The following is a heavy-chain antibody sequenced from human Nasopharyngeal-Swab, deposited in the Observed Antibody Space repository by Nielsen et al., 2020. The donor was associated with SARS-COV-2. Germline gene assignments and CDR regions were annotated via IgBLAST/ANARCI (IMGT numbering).Heavy chain of an antibody. D-gene: IGHD4-23*01. Sequence: GESLKISCAASGFTFSNYGMHWVRQAPGKGLEWLAVIWYDGSNKYYADSVKGRFTISRDNSKNTVYLQMNSLRTEDTAVYYCAAAPSGDYGGYWGQRTLVTVSS. J-gene: IGHJ4*02. CDR3: AAAPSGDYGGY. CDR1: GFTFSNYG. V-gene: IGHV3-33*01. CDR2: IWYDGSNK.